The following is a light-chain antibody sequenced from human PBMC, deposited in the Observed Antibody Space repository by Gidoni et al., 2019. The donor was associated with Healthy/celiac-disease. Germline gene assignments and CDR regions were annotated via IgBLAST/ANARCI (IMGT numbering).Light chain of an antibody. CDR2: AAS. CDR1: QGISSY. Sequence: IQLTRSPSFLSASVGDRVTITCRASQGISSYLAWYQQKPGKAPKLLIYAASTLQGGVPSRFSGSGSGTEFTLTISSLQPEDFATYSCQQLSSSPLTFGPGTKVDIK. J-gene: IGKJ3*01. CDR3: QQLSSSPLT. V-gene: IGKV1-9*01.